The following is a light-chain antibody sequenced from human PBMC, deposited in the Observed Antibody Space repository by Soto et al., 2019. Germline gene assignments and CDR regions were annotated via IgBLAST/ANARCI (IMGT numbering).Light chain of an antibody. CDR3: QPRSNWPPMYT. CDR2: DAS. Sequence: EIVLTQSPATLSLSPGERATLSCRASQSVSTYLAWYQQKPGQAPRLLIYDASNRATGIPARFSGSGSGTDFTLTISSLDAEDFAVDYCQPRSNWPPMYTFGQGTKLEIK. J-gene: IGKJ2*01. CDR1: QSVSTY. V-gene: IGKV3-11*01.